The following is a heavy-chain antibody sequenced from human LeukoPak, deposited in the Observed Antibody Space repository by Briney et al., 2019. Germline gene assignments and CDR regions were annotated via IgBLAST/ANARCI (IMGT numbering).Heavy chain of an antibody. CDR2: IYYSGST. CDR3: ARGSSGWYNWFDP. V-gene: IGHV4-59*01. CDR1: GGSISSYY. Sequence: SETLSLTFTVPGGSISSYYWSLIRQPPGKGPEWIGYIYYSGSTNYNPSLKSRVTISVDTSKNQFSLKLSSVTAADTAVYYCARGSSGWYNWFDPWGQGTLVTVSS. D-gene: IGHD6-19*01. J-gene: IGHJ5*02.